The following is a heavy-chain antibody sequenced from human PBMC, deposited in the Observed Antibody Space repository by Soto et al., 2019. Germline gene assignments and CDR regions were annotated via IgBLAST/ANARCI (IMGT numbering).Heavy chain of an antibody. J-gene: IGHJ3*02. CDR3: TRITPEWFRTTPFDI. Sequence: GSLRLSFTGFGFMFSDYALTGVRQTPGKGLEWVGFIASKTYGATREYAASVKGRFIISRDDPNSIAYLQMNGLKIEDTAVYFCTRITPEWFRTTPFDIWGQGTRVTVSS. V-gene: IGHV3-49*04. D-gene: IGHD2-8*01. CDR1: GFMFSDYA. CDR2: IASKTYGATR.